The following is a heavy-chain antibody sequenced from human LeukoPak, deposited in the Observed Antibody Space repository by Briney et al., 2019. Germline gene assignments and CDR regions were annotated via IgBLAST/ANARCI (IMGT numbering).Heavy chain of an antibody. Sequence: ASVKVSCKASGYSFTSNYMHWVRQAPGQGLEWLGLINPSGGSTSYAQKFQGRVTMTRDMSTSTVYMELSSLRSEDTAVYYCARAGYSSGWYYIDYWGQGTLVTVSS. D-gene: IGHD6-19*01. CDR1: GYSFTSNY. CDR2: INPSGGST. V-gene: IGHV1-46*01. J-gene: IGHJ4*02. CDR3: ARAGYSSGWYYIDY.